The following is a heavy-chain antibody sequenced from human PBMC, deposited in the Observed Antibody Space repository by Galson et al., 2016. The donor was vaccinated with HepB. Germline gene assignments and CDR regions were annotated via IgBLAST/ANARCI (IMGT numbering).Heavy chain of an antibody. J-gene: IGHJ4*02. D-gene: IGHD3-10*01. V-gene: IGHV2-70*01. CDR2: IDWEEET. Sequence: PALVKPTQTLTLTCAFSGFSLKTTGTCVGWIRQPPGKALEWLALIDWEEETYYTASLTTRLTISRDTPENQVVLTMTNMDPVATATYSCSRIGYYGSGRPFDHWGQGTLVTVSS. CDR1: GFSLKTTGTC. CDR3: SRIGYYGSGRPFDH.